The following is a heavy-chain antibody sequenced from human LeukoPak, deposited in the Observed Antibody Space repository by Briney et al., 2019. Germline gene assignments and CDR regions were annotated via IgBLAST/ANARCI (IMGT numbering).Heavy chain of an antibody. CDR3: AREITMVRGVAYYYYGMDV. Sequence: SVKVSCTASGGTFSSYAISWVRQAPGQGLEWMGRIIPILGIANYAQKFQGRVTITADKYTSTAYMELSSLRSEDTAVYYCAREITMVRGVAYYYYGMDVWGQGTTVTVSS. J-gene: IGHJ6*02. V-gene: IGHV1-69*04. CDR2: IIPILGIA. D-gene: IGHD3-10*01. CDR1: GGTFSSYA.